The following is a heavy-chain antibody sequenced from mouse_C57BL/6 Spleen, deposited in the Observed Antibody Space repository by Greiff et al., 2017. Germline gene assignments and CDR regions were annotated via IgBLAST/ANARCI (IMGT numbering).Heavy chain of an antibody. J-gene: IGHJ3*01. CDR1: GYSFTDYN. Sequence: VQLQQSGPELVKPGASVKISCKASGYSFTDYNMNWVKQSNGKSLEWIGVINPNYGTTSYNQKFKGKATLTVDQSSSTAYMQLNSLTSEDSSVXYCARGGPYYDYDGLFAYWGQGTLVTVSA. CDR2: INPNYGTT. CDR3: ARGGPYYDYDGLFAY. V-gene: IGHV1-39*01. D-gene: IGHD2-4*01.